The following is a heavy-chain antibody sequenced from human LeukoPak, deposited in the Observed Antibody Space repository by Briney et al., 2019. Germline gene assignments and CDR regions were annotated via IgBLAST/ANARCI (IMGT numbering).Heavy chain of an antibody. CDR3: AREHCSGGSCYHDY. J-gene: IGHJ4*02. D-gene: IGHD2-15*01. CDR1: GYTFTGYY. Sequence: ATVRVSCKASGYTFTGYYMHWVRQAPGQGLEWMGWINPNSGGTNYAQKFQGRVTMTRDTSISTAYMELSRLGSDDTAVYYCAREHCSGGSCYHDYWGQGTLVTVSS. CDR2: INPNSGGT. V-gene: IGHV1-2*02.